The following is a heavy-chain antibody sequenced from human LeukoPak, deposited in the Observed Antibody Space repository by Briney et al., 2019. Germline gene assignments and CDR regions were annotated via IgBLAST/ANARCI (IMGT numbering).Heavy chain of an antibody. CDR1: GGTFSSYA. Sequence: ASVKVSCKASGGTFSSYAISWVRQAPGQGLEWMGWISAYNGNTYYAQKLQGRVTMTTDTSTSTAYMELRSLRSDDTAVYYCARWRDYDFWSGYQYFDYWGQGTLVTVSS. J-gene: IGHJ4*02. V-gene: IGHV1-18*01. CDR2: ISAYNGNT. D-gene: IGHD3-3*01. CDR3: ARWRDYDFWSGYQYFDY.